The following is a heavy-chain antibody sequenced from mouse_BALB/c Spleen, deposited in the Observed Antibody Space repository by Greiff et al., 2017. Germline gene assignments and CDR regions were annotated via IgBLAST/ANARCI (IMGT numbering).Heavy chain of an antibody. CDR3: ARANAY. J-gene: IGHJ3*01. V-gene: IGHV5-6-3*01. CDR1: GFTFSSYG. Sequence: EVKVVESGGGLVQPGGSLKLSCAASGFTFSSYGMSWVRQTPDKRLELVATINSNGGSTYYPDSVKGRFTISRDNAKNTLYLQMSSLKSEDTAMYYCARANAYWGQGTLVTVSA. CDR2: INSNGGST.